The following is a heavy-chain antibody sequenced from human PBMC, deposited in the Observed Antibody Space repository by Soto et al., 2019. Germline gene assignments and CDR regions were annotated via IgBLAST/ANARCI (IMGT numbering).Heavy chain of an antibody. Sequence: QLQLQESGPGLVKPSETLSLTCTVSGGSISSSSYYWGWIRQPPGKGLEWIGSIYYSGSTYYNPSLKSRVTRAADTSKSQCSLKLSSVTAADTAVYYCARHARDYYYYYMYVWGKGTTVTVSS. CDR1: GGSISSSSYY. J-gene: IGHJ6*03. CDR3: ARHARDYYYYYMYV. CDR2: IYYSGST. V-gene: IGHV4-39*01.